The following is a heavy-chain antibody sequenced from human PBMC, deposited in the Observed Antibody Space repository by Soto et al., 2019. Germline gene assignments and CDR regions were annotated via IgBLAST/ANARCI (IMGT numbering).Heavy chain of an antibody. CDR2: IYPTDGGT. CDR3: ASGRDRGSSESSFDY. J-gene: IGHJ4*02. Sequence: QVQLVQSGAEVKKPGASMKVSCKASGYTFTNYYIYWVRQAPGQGLEWMGWIYPTDGGTNYAQKFQGRVTMTRDTYISTAYMELSRLSSDDTAVYDCASGRDRGSSESSFDYWGQGTLVTVSS. D-gene: IGHD6-6*01. V-gene: IGHV1-2*02. CDR1: GYTFTNYY.